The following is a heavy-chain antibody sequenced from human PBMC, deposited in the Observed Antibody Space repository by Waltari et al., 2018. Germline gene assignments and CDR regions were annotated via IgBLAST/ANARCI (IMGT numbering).Heavy chain of an antibody. Sequence: QLHLEQFGPGLEEPSGTLSLICAVSGDSMTDTYWWRGVRHAPGKGLECIRQVRGSGETYYNPSIARRVPVSVDTSTAQFSLKVTSPAAADTAVYYCARDRGRGLYLDSWGQGILVTVSP. D-gene: IGHD2-15*01. J-gene: IGHJ4*02. CDR2: VRGSGET. V-gene: IGHV4-4*02. CDR3: ARDRGRGLYLDS. CDR1: GDSMTDTYW.